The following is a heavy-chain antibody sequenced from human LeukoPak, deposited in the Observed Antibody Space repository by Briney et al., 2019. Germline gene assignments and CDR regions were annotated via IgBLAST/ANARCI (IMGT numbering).Heavy chain of an antibody. D-gene: IGHD3-22*01. J-gene: IGHJ4*02. CDR3: AITLDISGYL. V-gene: IGHV1-18*01. Sequence: GASVKVSCKASGYTFTSYGISWVRQAPGQGLEWMGWISPYNGNTNYAQKLQGRVTMTTAASTSTGYKGRGSLRAGDADVYFCAITLDISGYLGGRGTVVTVSS. CDR2: ISPYNGNT. CDR1: GYTFTSYG.